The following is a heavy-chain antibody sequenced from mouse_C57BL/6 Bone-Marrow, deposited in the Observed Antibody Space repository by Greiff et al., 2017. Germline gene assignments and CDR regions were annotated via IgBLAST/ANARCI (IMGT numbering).Heavy chain of an antibody. CDR3: AREYSNSSYWYFDV. Sequence: VQLQQSGAELVMPGASVKLSCKASGYTFTSYWMHWVKQRPGQGLEWIGEIDPSDSYTNYNQKFKGKSTLTVDKSSSTAYMQLSSLTSEDSAVYYCAREYSNSSYWYFDVWGTGTTVTVSS. V-gene: IGHV1-69*01. CDR2: IDPSDSYT. D-gene: IGHD2-5*01. J-gene: IGHJ1*03. CDR1: GYTFTSYW.